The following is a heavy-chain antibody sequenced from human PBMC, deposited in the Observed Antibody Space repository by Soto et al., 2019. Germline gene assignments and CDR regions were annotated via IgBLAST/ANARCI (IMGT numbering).Heavy chain of an antibody. V-gene: IGHV3-23*01. D-gene: IGHD3-22*01. CDR3: AKGRISGGNYPFDS. CDR1: GFIFRDYA. CDR2: ISGGGHNT. J-gene: IGHJ4*02. Sequence: LRLSCAASGFIFRDYAAAWVHQAPGKGLEWVSSISGGGHNTFYADSVKGRFTITRDNSKNTLFLDMNGLRAEDTAVYYCAKGRISGGNYPFDSWGQGTLVTVSS.